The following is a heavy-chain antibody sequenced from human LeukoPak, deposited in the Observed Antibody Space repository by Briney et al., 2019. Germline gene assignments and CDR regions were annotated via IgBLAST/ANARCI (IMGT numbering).Heavy chain of an antibody. D-gene: IGHD3-10*01. V-gene: IGHV3-23*01. CDR1: GFTFSSYG. J-gene: IGHJ4*02. CDR2: ISGSGGST. CDR3: AKRGPGSPQSGKYFFDY. Sequence: GGSLRLSCAASGFTFSSYGMSWVRQAPGKGLEWVSAISGSGGSTYYADSVKGRFTISRDNSKNTLYLQMNSLRAEDTAVYYCAKRGPGSPQSGKYFFDYWGQGTLVTVSS.